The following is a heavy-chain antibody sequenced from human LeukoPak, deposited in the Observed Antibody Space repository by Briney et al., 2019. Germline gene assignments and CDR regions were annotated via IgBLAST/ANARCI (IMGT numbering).Heavy chain of an antibody. CDR2: ISRDGGET. V-gene: IGHV3-43D*03. D-gene: IGHD1/OR15-1a*01. Sequence: GGSLRLSCAASGFSFDDYAMHWVRQAPGKGLEWVSLISRDGGETYYADSVEGRFTISRDNNHNSLYLQMNSLRVEDTAFYCCVANTHMDVWGKGTKVTVSS. CDR3: VANTHMDV. J-gene: IGHJ6*03. CDR1: GFSFDDYA.